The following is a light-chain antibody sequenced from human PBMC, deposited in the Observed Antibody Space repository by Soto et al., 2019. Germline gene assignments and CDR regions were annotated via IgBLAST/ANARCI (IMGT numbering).Light chain of an antibody. V-gene: IGLV1-44*01. Sequence: QSVLTQPPSASGTPGQRVTISCSGGSSDIGSNAVNWFQQLPGTAPKLLIYTNIQRPSGVPDRFSGSKSGTSASLAISGLQSEDEADYYCATWDDSLKGWVFGGGTQLTV. CDR1: SSDIGSNA. J-gene: IGLJ3*02. CDR2: TNI. CDR3: ATWDDSLKGWV.